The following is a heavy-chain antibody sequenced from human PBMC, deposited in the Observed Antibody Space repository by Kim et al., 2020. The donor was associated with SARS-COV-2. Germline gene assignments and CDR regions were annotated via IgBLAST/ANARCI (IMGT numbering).Heavy chain of an antibody. CDR3: AREALITMVRGVIRAFDI. Sequence: SETLSLTCTVSGGSISSSSYYWGWIRQPPGKGLEWIGSIYYSGSTYYNPSLKSRVTISVDTSKNQFSLKLSSVTAADTAVYYCAREALITMVRGVIRAFDIWGQGTMVTVSS. D-gene: IGHD3-10*01. CDR1: GGSISSSSYY. CDR2: IYYSGST. J-gene: IGHJ3*02. V-gene: IGHV4-39*07.